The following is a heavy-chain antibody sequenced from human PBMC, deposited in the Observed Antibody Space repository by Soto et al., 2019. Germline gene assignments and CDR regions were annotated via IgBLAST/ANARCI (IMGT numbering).Heavy chain of an antibody. CDR3: ARSAARRRQWLATPLYYYYYGMDV. CDR1: GGSFSGYY. Sequence: SGTLSLTCAVYGGSFSGYYWSWIRQPPGKGLEWIGEINHSGSTNYNPSLKSRVTISVDTSKNQFSLKLSSVTAADTAVYYCARSAARRRQWLATPLYYYYYGMDVWGQGTTVTVSS. V-gene: IGHV4-34*01. CDR2: INHSGST. D-gene: IGHD6-19*01. J-gene: IGHJ6*02.